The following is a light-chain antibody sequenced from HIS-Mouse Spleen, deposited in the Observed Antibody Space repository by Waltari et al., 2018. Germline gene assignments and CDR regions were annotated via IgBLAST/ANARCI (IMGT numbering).Light chain of an antibody. CDR3: QQYGSSPPWT. CDR2: GAS. CDR1: QRVSSSY. J-gene: IGKJ1*01. V-gene: IGKV3-20*01. Sequence: EIVLTQSPGTLSLSTGERATLSCRASQRVSSSYLAWYQQKPGQAPRLLIYGASSRATGIPDRFSGSGSGTDFTLTISRLEPEDFAVYYCQQYGSSPPWTFGQGTKVEIK.